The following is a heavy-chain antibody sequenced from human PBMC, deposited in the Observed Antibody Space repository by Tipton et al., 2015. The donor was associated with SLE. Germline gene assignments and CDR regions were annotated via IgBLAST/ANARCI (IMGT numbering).Heavy chain of an antibody. V-gene: IGHV1-69*01. CDR3: ARGGLLHLGESTPYGNYYYNLDV. D-gene: IGHD3-16*01. CDR1: GDTFSSYT. J-gene: IGHJ6*03. Sequence: QVQLVQSGPEVKKPGSSVKVSCKASGDTFSSYTISWVRQAPGQGLEWMGGFIPISGTSTYAQKFQGRLTITADESTGTSDMELSSLRADDTAVYYCARGGLLHLGESTPYGNYYYNLDVWGQGTTVTVSS. CDR2: FIPISGTS.